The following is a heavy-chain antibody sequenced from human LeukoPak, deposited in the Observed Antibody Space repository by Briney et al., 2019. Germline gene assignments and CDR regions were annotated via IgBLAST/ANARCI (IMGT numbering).Heavy chain of an antibody. CDR1: GYTFTSYD. V-gene: IGHV1-69*13. CDR3: ARAQSSSWYADFDY. CDR2: IIPIFGTA. D-gene: IGHD6-13*01. J-gene: IGHJ4*02. Sequence: SVKVSCKASGYTFTSYDISWVRQAPGQGLEWMGGIIPIFGTANYAQKFQGRVTITADESTSTAYMELSSLRSEDTAVYYCARAQSSSWYADFDYWGQGTLVTVSS.